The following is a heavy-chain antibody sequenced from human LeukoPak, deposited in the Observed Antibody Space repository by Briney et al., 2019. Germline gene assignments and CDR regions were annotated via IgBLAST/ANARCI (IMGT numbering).Heavy chain of an antibody. V-gene: IGHV3-23*01. CDR2: ISGSGGST. Sequence: PGGSLRLSCAASGFTFSSYAMSWVRQAPEKGLEWVSAISGSGGSTYYADSVKGRFTISKDNSKNTLYLQMNSLRAEDTAVYYCAKFSYGDYVGNFDYWGQGTLVTVSS. CDR1: GFTFSSYA. CDR3: AKFSYGDYVGNFDY. J-gene: IGHJ4*02. D-gene: IGHD4-17*01.